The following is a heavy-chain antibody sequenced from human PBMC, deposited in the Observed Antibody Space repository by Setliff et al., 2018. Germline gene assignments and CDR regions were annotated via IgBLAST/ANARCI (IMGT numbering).Heavy chain of an antibody. CDR3: ARSENCFNTNCSPYDY. CDR2: ISRDSLHI. J-gene: IGHJ4*02. D-gene: IGHD2-21*01. Sequence: PGGSLRLSCAASGFTFGTYTMNWIRQAPGKGLEWVSSISRDSLHIYYADSLKGRFTLSRDNAENSLYLQMNSLRAEDTAVYFCARSENCFNTNCSPYDYWGQGALVTVSS. CDR1: GFTFGTYT. V-gene: IGHV3-21*01.